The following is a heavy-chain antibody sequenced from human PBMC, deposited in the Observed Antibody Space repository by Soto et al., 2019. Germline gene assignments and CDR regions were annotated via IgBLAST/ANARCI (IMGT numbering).Heavy chain of an antibody. CDR1: GGSISSYY. J-gene: IGHJ5*02. V-gene: IGHV4-59*01. Sequence: SETLSLTCTVSGGSISSYYWSWIRQPPGKGLEWIGYIYYSGSTNYNPSLKSRVTISVDTSKNQFSLKLSSVTAADTAVYYCARAYCGGDCYVGWFDPWGQGNLVTVSS. CDR3: ARAYCGGDCYVGWFDP. D-gene: IGHD2-21*02. CDR2: IYYSGST.